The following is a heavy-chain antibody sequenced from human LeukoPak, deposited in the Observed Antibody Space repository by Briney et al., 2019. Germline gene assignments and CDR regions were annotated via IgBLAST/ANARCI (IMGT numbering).Heavy chain of an antibody. Sequence: GGSLRLSCAASGFTFSSYSMNWVRQAPGKGLEWVSFISSRSSTIYYADSVKGRFTISRDNAKNSLYLQMNSLRAEDTAVYYCARDFLGSGWYGRPMDVWGKGTTVTVSS. CDR3: ARDFLGSGWYGRPMDV. CDR1: GFTFSSYS. CDR2: ISSRSSTI. J-gene: IGHJ6*03. V-gene: IGHV3-48*04. D-gene: IGHD6-19*01.